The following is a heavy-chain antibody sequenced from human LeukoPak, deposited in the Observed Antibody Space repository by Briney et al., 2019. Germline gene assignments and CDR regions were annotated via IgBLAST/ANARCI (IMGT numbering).Heavy chain of an antibody. V-gene: IGHV4-34*01. CDR1: GGSFSGYY. CDR2: INHSGST. CDR3: ARGLGYGDYPYDMDV. J-gene: IGHJ6*04. D-gene: IGHD4-17*01. Sequence: SETLSLTCAVYGGSFSGYYWSWIRQPPGKGLEWIGEINHSGSTNYNPSLKSRVTISVDTSKNQFSLKLSSVTAADTAVYYCARGLGYGDYPYDMDVWGKGTTVTVSS.